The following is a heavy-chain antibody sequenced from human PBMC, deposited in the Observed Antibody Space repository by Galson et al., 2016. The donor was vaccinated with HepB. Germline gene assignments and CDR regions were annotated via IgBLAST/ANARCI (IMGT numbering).Heavy chain of an antibody. CDR2: ISGSDDST. J-gene: IGHJ4*02. Sequence: SLRLSCAASGFTFSNYAMSWVRQAPGKGLEWVSIISGSDDSTYYADSVKGRFTIARDNSNNTLYLQMNSLRVEDTAVYYCARAERYYFDYWGQGTLVIVSS. CDR3: ARAERYYFDY. D-gene: IGHD1-1*01. CDR1: GFTFSNYA. V-gene: IGHV3-23*01.